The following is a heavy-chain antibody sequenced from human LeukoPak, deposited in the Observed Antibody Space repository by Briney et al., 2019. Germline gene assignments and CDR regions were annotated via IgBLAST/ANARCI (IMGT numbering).Heavy chain of an antibody. Sequence: GGSLRLSCVVSGFTVSSNYMSWFSQAPGKGLEWVSVIYSGGSTYYADSVKGRFTISRDNSKNTLYLQMNSLRAEDTAVCYCARERGHLDYWGQGTLVTVSS. CDR2: IYSGGST. CDR3: ARERGHLDY. CDR1: GFTVSSNY. D-gene: IGHD6-25*01. V-gene: IGHV3-66*01. J-gene: IGHJ4*02.